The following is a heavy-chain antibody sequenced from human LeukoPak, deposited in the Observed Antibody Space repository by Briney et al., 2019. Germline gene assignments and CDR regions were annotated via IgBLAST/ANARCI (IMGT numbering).Heavy chain of an antibody. V-gene: IGHV3-7*01. CDR2: IKKDGSEK. Sequence: GSLRLSCAASGFTFSSYWMSWVRQAPGKGVGGAANIKKDGSEKYYGDSVKGRFTISRDNAKNSLYLQMNSLRAEDTAVYYCARRKWELLVDYWGQGTLVTVSS. CDR3: ARRKWELLVDY. D-gene: IGHD1-26*01. CDR1: GFTFSSYW. J-gene: IGHJ4*02.